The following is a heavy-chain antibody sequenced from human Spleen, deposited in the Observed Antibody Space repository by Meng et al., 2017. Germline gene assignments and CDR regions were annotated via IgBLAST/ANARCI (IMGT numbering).Heavy chain of an antibody. V-gene: IGHV7-4-1*02. Sequence: QVQLVQSGFGLKKPGASVKVSCKASGYTFISYPMNWVRQAPGQGLEWMGWINTNTGKPTYAQVFTGRFVFAVDTSVSTAYLQISSLKADDTAVYYCARDWQYFQHRGQGTLVTVSS. J-gene: IGHJ1*01. CDR1: GYTFISYP. CDR3: ARDWQYFQH. CDR2: INTNTGKP.